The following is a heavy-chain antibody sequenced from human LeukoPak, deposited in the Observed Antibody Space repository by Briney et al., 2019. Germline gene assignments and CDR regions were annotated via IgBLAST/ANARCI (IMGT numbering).Heavy chain of an antibody. CDR1: GYTCTSHG. CDR3: ARDVDTATDQINDY. J-gene: IGHJ4*02. V-gene: IGHV1-18*04. CDR2: VSTYNGNT. D-gene: IGHD5-18*01. Sequence: EASVKVSCKASGYTCTSHGISWVRQAPGQGLEWMGWVSTYNGNTNYVPKYQGRVTMTTDTSTSTAYMELRSLRSDDTAVYYCARDVDTATDQINDYWGQGTLVTVSS.